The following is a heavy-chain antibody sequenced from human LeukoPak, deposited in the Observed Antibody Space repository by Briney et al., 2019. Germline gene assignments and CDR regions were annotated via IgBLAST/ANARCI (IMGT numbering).Heavy chain of an antibody. CDR1: GYTFTNYD. CDR2: MNPNSGNT. Sequence: GASLKLSCKASGYTFTNYDINWVRQATGQGLEWMGWMNPNSGNTGYAQKFQGRVTMTRNTSISTAYMELSSLRSEDTAVYYCARAEAAMGYFDYWGQGTVVTVSS. CDR3: ARAEAAMGYFDY. D-gene: IGHD5-18*01. V-gene: IGHV1-8*01. J-gene: IGHJ4*02.